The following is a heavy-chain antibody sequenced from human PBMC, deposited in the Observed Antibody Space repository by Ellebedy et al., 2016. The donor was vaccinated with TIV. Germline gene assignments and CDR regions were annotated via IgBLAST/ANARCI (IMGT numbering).Heavy chain of an antibody. CDR2: IYSGGNT. V-gene: IGHV3-53*01. Sequence: GESLKIPXVVSGFSVSSNSMNWVRQAPGKGLEWVSVIYSGGNTYYADSVKGRFTVSRDNSKNTLYLQMNSLRPDDTAVYYCARDPRLYYWGQGTLVTVSS. CDR3: ARDPRLYY. D-gene: IGHD2/OR15-2a*01. CDR1: GFSVSSNS. J-gene: IGHJ4*02.